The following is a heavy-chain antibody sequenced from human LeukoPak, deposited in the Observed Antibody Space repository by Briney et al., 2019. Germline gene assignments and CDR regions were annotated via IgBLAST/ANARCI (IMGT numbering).Heavy chain of an antibody. CDR1: GFIVSSNY. Sequence: GGSLRLSCAASGFIVSSNYMSWVRQAPGKGLEWVSVIYSGGGTDYADSVKGRFTISRDNSKNTSYLQMNSLRGEDTAVYYCARGTSGYSSSWPFEYWGQGILVTVSS. CDR3: ARGTSGYSSSWPFEY. CDR2: IYSGGGT. D-gene: IGHD6-13*01. V-gene: IGHV3-53*01. J-gene: IGHJ4*02.